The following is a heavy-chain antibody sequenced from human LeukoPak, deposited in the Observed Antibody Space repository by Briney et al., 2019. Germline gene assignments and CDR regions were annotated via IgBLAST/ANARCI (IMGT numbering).Heavy chain of an antibody. J-gene: IGHJ4*02. CDR2: ISAGGGST. CDR3: ASPDDYGVPLGY. V-gene: IGHV3-23*01. D-gene: IGHD4-17*01. Sequence: GGSLRLSCAASGFTFSSYAMSWVRQAPGKGLEWVAGISAGGGSTYYADYVKGRFTISRDNSKNMLYLQLNSLRAEDTAVYYCASPDDYGVPLGYWGQGTLVTVSS. CDR1: GFTFSSYA.